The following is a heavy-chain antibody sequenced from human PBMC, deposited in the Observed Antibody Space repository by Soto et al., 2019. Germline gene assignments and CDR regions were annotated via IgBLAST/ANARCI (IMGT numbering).Heavy chain of an antibody. V-gene: IGHV2-5*01. CDR1: GFALSTRGVG. J-gene: IGHJ5*01. CDR3: AHRHPSAVGTDRYCFGS. D-gene: IGHD6-13*01. Sequence: QITLKESGPTLVKPTQTLTLTCTCSGFALSTRGVGVGWIRQPPGKALEWLALIYWHDEKRYNPSLKSRLTNTQDTSKNQVVLTTTNVDPVDTGTYYCAHRHPSAVGTDRYCFGSWGQGSLVTVSS. CDR2: IYWHDEK.